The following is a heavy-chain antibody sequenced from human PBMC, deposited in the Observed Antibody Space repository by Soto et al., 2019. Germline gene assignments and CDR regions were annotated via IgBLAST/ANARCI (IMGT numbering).Heavy chain of an antibody. Sequence: NPGGSLRLSCAASGFTFSDYYMSWIRQAPGKGLEWVSYISSSSSYTNYADSVKGRFTISRDNAKNSLYLQMNSLRAEDTAVYYCASPGAQIVPPDYYYYYGMDVWGQGTTVTVSS. D-gene: IGHD2-2*01. J-gene: IGHJ6*02. V-gene: IGHV3-11*06. CDR3: ASPGAQIVPPDYYYYYGMDV. CDR1: GFTFSDYY. CDR2: ISSSSSYT.